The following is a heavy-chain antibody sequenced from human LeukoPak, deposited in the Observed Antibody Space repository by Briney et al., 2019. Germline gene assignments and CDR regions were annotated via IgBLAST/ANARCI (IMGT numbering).Heavy chain of an antibody. V-gene: IGHV4-59*02. CDR1: GDSVTTYY. Sequence: IPSETLSLTCTVSGDSVTTYYWSWIRQPPGKGLEWIGYIYYSETTNYNPSLKSRVTISVDTSKNQFSLRLRSVTAADTAIYYCARVEDWFDPWGQGTLVTVSS. CDR3: ARVEDWFDP. J-gene: IGHJ5*02. CDR2: IYYSETT.